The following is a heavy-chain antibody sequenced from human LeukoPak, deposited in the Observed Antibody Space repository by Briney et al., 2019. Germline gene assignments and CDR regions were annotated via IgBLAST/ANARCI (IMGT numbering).Heavy chain of an antibody. CDR1: GGSISSSSYY. J-gene: IGHJ4*03. D-gene: IGHD3/OR15-3a*01. Sequence: SETLSLTCTVSGGSISSSSYYWGWIRQPPGKGLEWIGSIYYSGSTYYNPSLKSRVTISVDTSKNQFSLKLSSVTAADTAVYYCARGRGTGSYFHDWGQGTLVTASS. CDR2: IYYSGST. CDR3: ARGRGTGSYFHD. V-gene: IGHV4-39*07.